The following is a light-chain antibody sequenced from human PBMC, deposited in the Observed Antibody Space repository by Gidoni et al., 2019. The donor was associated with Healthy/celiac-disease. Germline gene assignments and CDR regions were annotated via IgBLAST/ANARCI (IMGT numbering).Light chain of an antibody. J-gene: IGKJ1*01. CDR1: QSVSSSY. Sequence: EIVLTQSPGTLSLSPGERATLSCRASQSVSSSYLAWYQQKPGQAPRLLIYGASSRATGIPDRFSGSVSGTDFTLTISRLEPEDFAVYYCQQYGSSPTWTFGQGTKVEIK. CDR2: GAS. CDR3: QQYGSSPTWT. V-gene: IGKV3-20*01.